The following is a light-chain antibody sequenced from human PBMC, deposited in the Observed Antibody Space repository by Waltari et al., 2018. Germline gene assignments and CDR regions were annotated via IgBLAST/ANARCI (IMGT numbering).Light chain of an antibody. CDR2: AAS. CDR1: QNIVRY. V-gene: IGKV1-39*01. Sequence: DIQLTQSPPSLSASVGDRVTITCRVEQNIVRYLNWYYQKPGNAPQVLSSAASSLRSAVPPRFSGSGSETDFTHTISSQQPEDFATYCGQQNDSAPWTFDEGTKVEVK. J-gene: IGKJ1*01. CDR3: QQNDSAPWT.